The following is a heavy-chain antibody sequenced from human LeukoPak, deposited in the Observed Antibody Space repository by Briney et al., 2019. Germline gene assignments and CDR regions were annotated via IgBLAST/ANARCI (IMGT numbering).Heavy chain of an antibody. D-gene: IGHD3-10*01. CDR3: ARGSGSYPFDY. J-gene: IGHJ4*02. V-gene: IGHV4-38-2*01. CDR2: IYHSGST. Sequence: SETLSLTCAVSGYSISSGYYWGWIRQPPGKGLEWIGSIYHSGSTYYNPSLKSRVTISVDTSKNQFSLKLSSVTAADTAVYYCARGSGSYPFDYWGQGTTVTVSS. CDR1: GYSISSGYY.